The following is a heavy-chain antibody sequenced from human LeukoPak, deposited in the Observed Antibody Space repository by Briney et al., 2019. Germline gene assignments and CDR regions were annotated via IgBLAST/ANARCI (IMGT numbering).Heavy chain of an antibody. Sequence: SVKVSCKASGGTFSSYAISWVRQAPGQGLEWMGGIIPIFGTANYAQKFQGRVTITADESTSTAYMELSSLRSEDTAVCYCARTAYSSGWSPRTVFDYWGQGTLVTVPS. CDR1: GGTFSSYA. V-gene: IGHV1-69*13. D-gene: IGHD6-19*01. J-gene: IGHJ4*02. CDR2: IIPIFGTA. CDR3: ARTAYSSGWSPRTVFDY.